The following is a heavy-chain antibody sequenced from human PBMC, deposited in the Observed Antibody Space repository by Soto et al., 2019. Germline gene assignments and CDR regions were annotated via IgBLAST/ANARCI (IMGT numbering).Heavy chain of an antibody. V-gene: IGHV4-30-2*06. CDR1: GGSIISGAHS. D-gene: IGHD2-15*01. CDR3: ARRRAGSGPLGLFDP. J-gene: IGHJ5*02. Sequence: PSETRSLTCGVSGGSIISGAHSWSWIRQSPGKGLEFIGYIYHTGGTYYTPSLKSRVTISVDRSKNQFSLKLTSMSAADTAVYYCARRRAGSGPLGLFDPWGQGIQVTVSS. CDR2: IYHTGGT.